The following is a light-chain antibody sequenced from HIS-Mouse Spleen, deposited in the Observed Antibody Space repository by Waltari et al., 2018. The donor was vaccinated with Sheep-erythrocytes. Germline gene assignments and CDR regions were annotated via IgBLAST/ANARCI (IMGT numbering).Light chain of an antibody. CDR1: QGSSSW. V-gene: IGKV1-12*01. CDR3: QQANSFPIT. J-gene: IGKJ5*01. CDR2: AAP. Sequence: DIKMTQSPSSVSASVGDRVTITCRASQGSSSWLAWYQQKPGKAPKLLIYAAPSLQSGVPSRFSGSGSGTDFTLTISSLQPEDFATYYCQQANSFPITFGQGTRLEIK.